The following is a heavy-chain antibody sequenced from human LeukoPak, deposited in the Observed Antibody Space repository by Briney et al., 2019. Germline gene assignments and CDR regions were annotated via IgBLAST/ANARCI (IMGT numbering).Heavy chain of an antibody. V-gene: IGHV1-69*13. J-gene: IGHJ4*02. CDR2: IIPIFGTA. D-gene: IGHD3-22*01. CDR1: GYTFTSYG. CDR3: AREGYYDSSGYLY. Sequence: GASVKVSCKASGYTFTSYGISWVRQAPGQGLEWMGGIIPIFGTANYAQKFQGRVTITADESTSTAYMELSSLRSEDTAVYYCAREGYYDSSGYLYWGQGTLVTVSS.